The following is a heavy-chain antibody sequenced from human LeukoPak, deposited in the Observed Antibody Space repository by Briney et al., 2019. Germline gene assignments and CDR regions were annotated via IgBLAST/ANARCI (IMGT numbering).Heavy chain of an antibody. J-gene: IGHJ3*02. Sequence: ASVKVSCKASGYTFTGYYMHWVRQAPGQGLEWMGWINPNSGGTNYAQKFQGRVTMTRDTSISTAYMELSRLRSDDTAVYYCASGSLYCSSTSCYTFGAFDIWGQGTMVTVSS. CDR2: INPNSGGT. CDR1: GYTFTGYY. CDR3: ASGSLYCSSTSCYTFGAFDI. V-gene: IGHV1-2*02. D-gene: IGHD2-2*02.